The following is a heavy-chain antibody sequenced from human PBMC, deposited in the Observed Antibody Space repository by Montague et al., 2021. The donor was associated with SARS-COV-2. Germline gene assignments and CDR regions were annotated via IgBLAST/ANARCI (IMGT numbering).Heavy chain of an antibody. CDR1: GGSISSYY. J-gene: IGHJ6*02. V-gene: IGHV4-59*01. Sequence: SETLSLTCTVSGGSISSYYWSWIRQPPGKGLEWIGYIYYSGSTNYNPSLKSRVIISVDTSKNQFSLKLSSVTAADTAVYYCAREGILWFGDLAPYYYGMDVWGQGTTVTVSS. D-gene: IGHD3-10*01. CDR2: IYYSGST. CDR3: AREGILWFGDLAPYYYGMDV.